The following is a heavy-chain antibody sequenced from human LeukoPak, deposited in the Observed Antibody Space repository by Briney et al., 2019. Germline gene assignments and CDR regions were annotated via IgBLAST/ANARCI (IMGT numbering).Heavy chain of an antibody. D-gene: IGHD1-26*01. CDR3: ARDLVGAQLKTEGP. CDR2: ISYDGSNK. Sequence: GGSLRLSCAVSGFTFSSYAMHWVRQAPGKGLEWVAVISYDGSNKYYADSVKGRFTISRNNSKNTLYLQMNSLRAEDTAVYYCARDLVGAQLKTEGPWGQGTLVTVSS. J-gene: IGHJ4*02. V-gene: IGHV3-30-3*01. CDR1: GFTFSSYA.